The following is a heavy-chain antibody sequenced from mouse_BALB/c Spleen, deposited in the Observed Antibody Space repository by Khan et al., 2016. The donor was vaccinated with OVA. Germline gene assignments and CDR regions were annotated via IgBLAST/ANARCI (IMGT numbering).Heavy chain of an antibody. Sequence: QVQLKQSGPELVRPGVSVKISCKGSGYTFTDYAMHWVKQSHTKSLEWIGLISTYSGNTNYNQKFKGKATMNVDKSSSTAYMDLARLTSEDSAICSCTRPAYAVYYAYWVQGTTLTVSS. D-gene: IGHD2-3*01. CDR2: ISTYSGNT. CDR1: GYTFTDYA. CDR3: TRPAYAVYYAY. V-gene: IGHV1S137*01. J-gene: IGHJ2*01.